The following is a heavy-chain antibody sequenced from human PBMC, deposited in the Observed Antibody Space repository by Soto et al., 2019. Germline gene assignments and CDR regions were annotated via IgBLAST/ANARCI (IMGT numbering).Heavy chain of an antibody. Sequence: GGSLSLSCAASGFTFSSYAMSWVRQAPGKGLEWVSAISGSGGSTYYADSVKGRFTISRDNSKNTLYLQMNSLRAEDTAVYYCAKGITMVRETTYYYYYGMDVWGQGTTVTVSS. D-gene: IGHD3-10*01. J-gene: IGHJ6*02. V-gene: IGHV3-23*01. CDR1: GFTFSSYA. CDR2: ISGSGGST. CDR3: AKGITMVRETTYYYYYGMDV.